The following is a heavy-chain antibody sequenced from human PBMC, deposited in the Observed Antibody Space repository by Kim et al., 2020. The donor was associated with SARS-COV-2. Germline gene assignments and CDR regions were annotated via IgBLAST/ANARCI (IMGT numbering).Heavy chain of an antibody. CDR1: GFTVSTSF. J-gene: IGHJ5*02. Sequence: GGSLRLSCAASGFTVSTSFMSWVRQAPGKXXEWXSGXYSGGSTWYADXVKGRXTVSRDSSKNTLYLQMNSLRAXDTAVYYXXGEINRLGSDNYHNHNCFXPWGXGTLVXXSX. V-gene: IGHV3-53*01. D-gene: IGHD3-10*01. CDR2: XYSGGST. CDR3: XGEINRLGSDNYHNHNCFXP.